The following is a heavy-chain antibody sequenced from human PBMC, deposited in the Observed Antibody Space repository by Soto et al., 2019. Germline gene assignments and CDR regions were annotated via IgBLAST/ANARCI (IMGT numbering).Heavy chain of an antibody. CDR3: ASGGGFFDY. CDR1: GFTFSSYV. J-gene: IGHJ4*02. D-gene: IGHD3-16*01. Sequence: EVQLVESGGGLVQPGGSLRLSCAASGFTFSSYVINWLRQAPGQGLEWVSYISISSSTSYYADYVRGRFTISRDNVKNSLYLQMNSLRDEDTAVYYCASGGGFFDYWCQGTLVTVSS. CDR2: ISISSSTS. V-gene: IGHV3-48*02.